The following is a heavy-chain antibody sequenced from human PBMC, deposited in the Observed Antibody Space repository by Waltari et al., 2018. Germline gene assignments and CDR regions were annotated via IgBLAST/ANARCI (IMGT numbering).Heavy chain of an antibody. CDR1: GYTLTELS. J-gene: IGHJ6*02. CDR3: ATEGYCSSTSCSYYYYYGMDV. CDR2: FDPEDGET. Sequence: QVQLVQSGAEVKKPGASVKVSCKVSGYTLTELSMHWVRQAPGKGLEWMGGFDPEDGETIYAQKFQGRVTMTEDTSTDTAYMELSSLRSEDTAVYYCATEGYCSSTSCSYYYYYGMDVWGQGTTVTVSS. V-gene: IGHV1-24*01. D-gene: IGHD2-2*01.